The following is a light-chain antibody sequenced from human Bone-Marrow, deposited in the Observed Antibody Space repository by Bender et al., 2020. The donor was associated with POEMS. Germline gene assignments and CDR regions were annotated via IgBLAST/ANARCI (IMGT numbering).Light chain of an antibody. CDR3: AAWDDNPSGVM. V-gene: IGLV1-47*01. J-gene: IGLJ3*02. CDR1: RSNIGSNY. CDR2: RNN. Sequence: QSVLTQPPSASGTPGQEVTISCSGGRSNIGSNYVYWYQQLPGTAPKLLIYRNNQRPSGVPDRFSGSKSGASASLDISGLRSDDEADYHCAAWDDNPSGVMFGGGTRLTVL.